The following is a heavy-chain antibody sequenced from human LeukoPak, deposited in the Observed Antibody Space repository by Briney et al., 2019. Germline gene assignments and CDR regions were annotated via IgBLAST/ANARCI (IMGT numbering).Heavy chain of an antibody. CDR3: VSEAVAGHDAFDI. V-gene: IGHV1-46*01. D-gene: IGHD6-19*01. CDR1: GYTFTSYY. Sequence: ASVKFSCKASGYTFTSYYMHWVRQAPGQGLEWMGIINPSGGSTSYAQKFQGRVTMTRDTSTSTVYMELSSLRSEDTAVYYCVSEAVAGHDAFDIWGQGTMVTVSS. CDR2: INPSGGST. J-gene: IGHJ3*02.